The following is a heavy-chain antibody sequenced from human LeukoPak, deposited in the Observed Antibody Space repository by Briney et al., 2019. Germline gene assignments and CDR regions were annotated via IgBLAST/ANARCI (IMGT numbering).Heavy chain of an antibody. CDR2: ISSSSNYI. CDR3: AKGAGGSYGLYYFDY. J-gene: IGHJ4*02. Sequence: PGGSLRLSCAASGFTFSSYSMNWVRQAPGKGLEWVSSISSSSNYIYYADSVKGRFTISRDNAKNSLNLQMNSLRAEDTAVYYCAKGAGGSYGLYYFDYWGQGTLVIVSS. CDR1: GFTFSSYS. V-gene: IGHV3-21*04. D-gene: IGHD4-17*01.